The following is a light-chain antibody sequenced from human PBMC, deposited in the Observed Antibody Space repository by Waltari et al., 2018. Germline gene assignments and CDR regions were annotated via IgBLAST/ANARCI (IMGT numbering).Light chain of an antibody. Sequence: DIQMTQSPSSLSASVGDRVTITCRASQGISNSLAWYQQKPGKAPKLLLDASSTLESGVPSRFSGSGSGTDYTLTISSLQPEDFATYYCEQYFSTPPYTFGQVTKLEI. CDR3: EQYFSTPPYT. CDR1: QGISNS. CDR2: ASS. V-gene: IGKV1-NL1*01. J-gene: IGKJ2*01.